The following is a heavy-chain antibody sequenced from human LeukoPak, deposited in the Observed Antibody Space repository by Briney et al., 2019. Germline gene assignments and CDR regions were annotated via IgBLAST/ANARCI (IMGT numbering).Heavy chain of an antibody. CDR1: GGSFSGYY. D-gene: IGHD6-13*01. J-gene: IGHJ5*02. CDR2: INHSGST. Sequence: SETLSLTCAVYGGSFSGYYWSWIRQPPGKGLEWIGEINHSGSTNYNPSLKSRVTISVDTSKNQFSLKLSSVTAADTAVYYCATYSSSWYSWFDPWGQGTLVTVSS. V-gene: IGHV4-34*01. CDR3: ATYSSSWYSWFDP.